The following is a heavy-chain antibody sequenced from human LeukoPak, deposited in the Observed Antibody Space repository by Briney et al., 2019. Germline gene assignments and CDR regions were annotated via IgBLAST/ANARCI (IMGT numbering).Heavy chain of an antibody. Sequence: PGRSLRLSSAASGFTFSRYSMNWVRQAQGKVLGWVSSISSRSSYIYYANSVKGRFTISRDNSKNTLYLQMNSLRAEDTAVYYCAKDYDSSGYDYGDWGQGTLVTVSS. CDR3: AKDYDSSGYDYGD. CDR1: GFTFSRYS. CDR2: ISSRSSYI. J-gene: IGHJ4*02. V-gene: IGHV3-21*04. D-gene: IGHD3-22*01.